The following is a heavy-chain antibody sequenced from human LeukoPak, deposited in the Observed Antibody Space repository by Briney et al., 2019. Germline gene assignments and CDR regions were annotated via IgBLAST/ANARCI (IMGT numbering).Heavy chain of an antibody. CDR1: GYTFTSYD. Sequence: ASVKVSCKASGYTFTSYDINWVRQATGQGLEWMGWMNPNSGNTGYAQKFQGRVTMTRDTSTSTVYMELSSLRSEDTAVYYCARDDDAFDIWGQGTMVTVSS. CDR3: ARDDDAFDI. V-gene: IGHV1-8*02. CDR2: MNPNSGNT. J-gene: IGHJ3*02.